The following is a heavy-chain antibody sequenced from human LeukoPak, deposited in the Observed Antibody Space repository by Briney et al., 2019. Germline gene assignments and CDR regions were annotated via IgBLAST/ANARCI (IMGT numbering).Heavy chain of an antibody. D-gene: IGHD2-15*01. V-gene: IGHV3-66*01. CDR1: GFTISSNY. J-gene: IGHJ5*02. CDR2: IYSGGST. CDR3: ARDTRTGTYCGGGSCYFKSVWFDP. Sequence: PGGSLRLSCAASGFTISSNYMSWVRQAPGKGLEWVSVIYSGGSTYYADSVKARFTISRDNSKNTLYLQMNSLRTEDTAIYYCARDTRTGTYCGGGSCYFKSVWFDPWGQGTLVTVSS.